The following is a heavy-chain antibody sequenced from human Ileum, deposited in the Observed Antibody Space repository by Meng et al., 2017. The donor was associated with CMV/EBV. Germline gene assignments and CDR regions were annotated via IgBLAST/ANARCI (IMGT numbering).Heavy chain of an antibody. CDR3: ARAGGSVSGNFDY. CDR2: IYYSGST. Sequence: GSLRLSCTVSGGSISSYYWSWIRQPPGKGLEWIGYIYYSGSTNYNPSLKSRVTISVDTSKNQFSLKLSSVTAADTAVYYCARAGGSVSGNFDYWGQGTPVTVSS. V-gene: IGHV4-59*01. D-gene: IGHD1-26*01. CDR1: GGSISSYY. J-gene: IGHJ4*02.